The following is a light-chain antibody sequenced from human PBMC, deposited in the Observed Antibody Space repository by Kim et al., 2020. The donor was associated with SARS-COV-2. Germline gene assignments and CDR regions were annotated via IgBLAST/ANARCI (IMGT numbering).Light chain of an antibody. CDR1: SGDVGAYMH. CDR3: CSYAGSPWV. J-gene: IGLJ3*02. CDR2: EVS. Sequence: PGQSGTISCTGTSGDVGAYMHVSWYQQYPGKAPKLMIYEVSERPSGVPDRFSGSKSGNTASLTISGLQAEDEADYFCCSYAGSPWVFGGGTQLTVL. V-gene: IGLV2-11*03.